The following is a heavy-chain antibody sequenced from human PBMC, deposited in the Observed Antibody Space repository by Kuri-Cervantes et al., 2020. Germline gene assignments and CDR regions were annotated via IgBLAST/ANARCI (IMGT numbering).Heavy chain of an antibody. CDR3: AKGGYSPPPFDY. CDR2: ISVSGGST. V-gene: IGHV3-23*01. CDR1: GFTFSTYA. D-gene: IGHD2-21*01. J-gene: IGHJ4*02. Sequence: GGSLRLSCAASGFTFSTYAMSWARQAPGKGLEWVSAISVSGGSTYYADPVKGRFTISRDNSKNTLYLQMNSPRVEATAVYYCAKGGYSPPPFDYWGQGTLVTVSS.